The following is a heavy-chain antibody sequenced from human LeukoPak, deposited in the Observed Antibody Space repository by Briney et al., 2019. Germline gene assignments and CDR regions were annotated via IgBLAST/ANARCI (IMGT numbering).Heavy chain of an antibody. CDR3: ARWGWNDLAFDI. V-gene: IGHV3-11*04. CDR1: GFTFSDYY. J-gene: IGHJ3*02. D-gene: IGHD1-1*01. Sequence: GGSLRLSCAASGFTFSDYYMSWIRQAPGKGLEWVSYISSSDSPRFYADSVKGRFTISRDNAKNSLYLQMNSLRAEDTAVYYCARWGWNDLAFDIWGQGTMVTVSS. CDR2: ISSSDSPR.